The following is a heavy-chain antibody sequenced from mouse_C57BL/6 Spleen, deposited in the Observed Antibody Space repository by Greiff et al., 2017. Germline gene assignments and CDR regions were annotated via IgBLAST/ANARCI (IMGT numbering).Heavy chain of an antibody. D-gene: IGHD2-4*01. CDR2: IYPGSGST. CDR3: ASLYDYDEEAWFAY. CDR1: GYTFTSYW. J-gene: IGHJ3*01. V-gene: IGHV1-55*01. Sequence: VQLQQPGAELVKPGASVKMSCKASGYTFTSYWITWVKQRPGQGLEWIGDIYPGSGSTNYNEKFKSKATLTVDKSSSTAYMQLSSLTSEDSAVYYCASLYDYDEEAWFAYWGQGTLVTVSA.